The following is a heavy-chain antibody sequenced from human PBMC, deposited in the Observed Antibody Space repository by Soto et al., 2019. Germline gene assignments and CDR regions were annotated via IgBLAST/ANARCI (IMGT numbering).Heavy chain of an antibody. J-gene: IGHJ4*01. Sequence: QVQLVQSGAEVKKPGASVKVSCKASGYTFTNYGINWVRQAPGQGLEWLGWVSAYNGEKRYAQRVQARVIMTTDTSTNTAYIELRSLRSDDTAVYYCSRGTSIPASGDYWGQGTLVTVSS. V-gene: IGHV1-18*01. CDR1: GYTFTNYG. D-gene: IGHD6-6*01. CDR2: VSAYNGEK. CDR3: SRGTSIPASGDY.